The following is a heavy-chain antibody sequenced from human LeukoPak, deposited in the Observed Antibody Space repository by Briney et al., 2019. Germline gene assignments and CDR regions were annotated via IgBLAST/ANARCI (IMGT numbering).Heavy chain of an antibody. CDR3: ARFGDDYGDYFFDY. Sequence: GGSLRLSCAASGFTFSSYSMTWVRQAPGKGLEWVSSISSSSSYIYYADSVKGRFTISRDNAKNSLYLQMNSLRAEDTAVYYCARFGDDYGDYFFDYWGQGTLVTVSS. CDR2: ISSSSSYI. V-gene: IGHV3-21*01. CDR1: GFTFSSYS. D-gene: IGHD4-17*01. J-gene: IGHJ4*02.